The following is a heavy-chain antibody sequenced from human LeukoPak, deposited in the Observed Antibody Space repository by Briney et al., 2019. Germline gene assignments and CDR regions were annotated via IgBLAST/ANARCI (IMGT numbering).Heavy chain of an antibody. D-gene: IGHD1-26*01. CDR1: GGSISSYY. J-gene: IGHJ6*02. CDR2: NYYSGST. CDR3: ARAAVVGAYYYYYGMDV. V-gene: IGHV4-59*01. Sequence: KPSETLSLTCTVSGGSISSYYWSWIRQPPGKGLEWIVFNYYSGSTNYNPSLKSRVTISVDTSRNQFSLKLSSVTAADTAVYYCARAAVVGAYYYYYGMDVWGQGTTVTVSS.